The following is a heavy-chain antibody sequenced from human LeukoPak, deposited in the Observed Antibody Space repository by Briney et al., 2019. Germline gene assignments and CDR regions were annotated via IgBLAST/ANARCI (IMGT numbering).Heavy chain of an antibody. CDR1: GFTFSDYY. J-gene: IGHJ6*03. CDR3: ATGRVEADYYYYYYMDV. CDR2: ISSSGSTI. D-gene: IGHD2-15*01. V-gene: IGHV3-11*04. Sequence: GGSLRLSCAASGFTFSDYYMSWIRKAPGKGPEWVSYISSSGSTIYYADSVKGRFTISRDNAKNSLYLQMNSLRAEDTAVYYCATGRVEADYYYYYYMDVWGKGTTVTVSS.